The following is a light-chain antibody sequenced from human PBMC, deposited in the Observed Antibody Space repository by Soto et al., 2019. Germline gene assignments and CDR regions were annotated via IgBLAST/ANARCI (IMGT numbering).Light chain of an antibody. CDR1: SSDVGSYNY. CDR2: DVS. CDR3: ISYTSINTWV. V-gene: IGLV2-14*01. J-gene: IGLJ3*02. Sequence: QSVLTQPASVSGSPGQSITISCTGTSSDVGSYNYVSWYQQHPGKAPKLMIYDVSNRPSGVSNRFSGSKSVNTASLTISGLQAEDEADYYCISYTSINTWVFGGGTQLTVL.